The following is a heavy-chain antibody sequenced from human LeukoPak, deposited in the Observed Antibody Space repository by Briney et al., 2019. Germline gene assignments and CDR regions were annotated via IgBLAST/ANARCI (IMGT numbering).Heavy chain of an antibody. V-gene: IGHV3-74*01. CDR1: GFTFSTYW. J-gene: IGHJ4*02. CDR3: AKAASGYDYGPFDY. Sequence: PGGSLRLSCAASGFTFSTYWMHWVRHALGKGLMWVSRVETDGSATDYADSVQGRFTISRDNAKNTLYLQMNSLRAEDTAVYYCAKAASGYDYGPFDYWGQGTLVTVSS. D-gene: IGHD5-12*01. CDR2: VETDGSAT.